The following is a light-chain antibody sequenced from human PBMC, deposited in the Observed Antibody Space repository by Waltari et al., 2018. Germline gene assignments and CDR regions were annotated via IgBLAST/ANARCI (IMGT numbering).Light chain of an antibody. CDR2: WAS. CDR1: QTLLYNSNNKNY. J-gene: IGKJ2*01. Sequence: EIVMTQSPESLGVSLGERATINCKSSQTLLYNSNNKNYLAWYQQKPGQPPRLLIYWASWRDSGVPDRFSGSGSGTDFTLTISSLQAEDVAVYYCQQYDELPRTFGQGTRLEIK. CDR3: QQYDELPRT. V-gene: IGKV4-1*01.